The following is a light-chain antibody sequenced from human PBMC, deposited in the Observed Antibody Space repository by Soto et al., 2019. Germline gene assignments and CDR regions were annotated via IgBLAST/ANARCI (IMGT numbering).Light chain of an antibody. CDR3: QQFNNYIT. CDR2: DAS. J-gene: IGKJ5*01. Sequence: GDRVTITCRASQGISSALAWYQQKPGKAPKLLIYDASSLESGVPSRFSGSGSGTDFTLTISSLQPEDFATYYCQQFNNYITFGQGTRLEIK. V-gene: IGKV1D-13*01. CDR1: QGISSA.